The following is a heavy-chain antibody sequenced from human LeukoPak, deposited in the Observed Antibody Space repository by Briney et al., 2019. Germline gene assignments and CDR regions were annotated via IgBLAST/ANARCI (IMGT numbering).Heavy chain of an antibody. Sequence: SETLSLTCTVSGGSISSYYWSWIRQPPGKGLEWIGKINHSGSTSYNPSLKSRVTISVDTSKNQFSLKLSSVTAADTAVYYCARGGYDFWSGYHDYWGQGTLVTVSA. CDR2: INHSGST. V-gene: IGHV4-34*01. CDR3: ARGGYDFWSGYHDY. D-gene: IGHD3-3*01. CDR1: GGSISSYY. J-gene: IGHJ4*02.